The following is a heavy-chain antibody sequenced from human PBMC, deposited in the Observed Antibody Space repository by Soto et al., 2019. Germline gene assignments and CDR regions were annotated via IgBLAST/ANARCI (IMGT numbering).Heavy chain of an antibody. V-gene: IGHV1-69*13. CDR2: IIPIFGTA. CDR1: GGTFSSYA. J-gene: IGHJ5*02. D-gene: IGHD2-15*01. CDR3: ARGYCSGGSCGVWFDP. Sequence: RASVKVSCKASGGTFSSYAISWVRQAPGQGLEWMGGIIPIFGTANYAQKFQGRVTITADESTSTAYMELSSLRSEDTAVYYCARGYCSGGSCGVWFDPWGQGTLVTVS.